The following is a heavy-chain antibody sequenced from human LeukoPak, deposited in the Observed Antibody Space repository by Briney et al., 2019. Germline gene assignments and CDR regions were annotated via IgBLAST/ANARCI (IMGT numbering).Heavy chain of an antibody. V-gene: IGHV3-33*01. CDR2: TWSDGRSE. Sequence: GGSLRLSCVVSGVSLSSHGMHWVRQAPGKRLEWLTFTWSDGRSEYYADSVKGRFSVSRGNSKNTVYLQIDSLRVEDTAVYYCARDRGNDYFDSWGQGTLVTVSS. CDR1: GVSLSSHG. J-gene: IGHJ4*02. CDR3: ARDRGNDYFDS.